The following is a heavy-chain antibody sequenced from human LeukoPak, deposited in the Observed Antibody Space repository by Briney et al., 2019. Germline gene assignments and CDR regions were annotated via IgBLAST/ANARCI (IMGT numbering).Heavy chain of an antibody. CDR2: IDYSGST. J-gene: IGHJ4*02. V-gene: IGHV4-59*01. D-gene: IGHD3-10*01. Sequence: SETLSLTCTVSGGSISSYYWSWIRQPPGKGLEWIGYIDYSGSTNYNPSLKSRVTISVDTSKNQFSLKLSSVTAADTAVYYCARDPGYYFDYWGQGTLVTVSS. CDR1: GGSISSYY. CDR3: ARDPGYYFDY.